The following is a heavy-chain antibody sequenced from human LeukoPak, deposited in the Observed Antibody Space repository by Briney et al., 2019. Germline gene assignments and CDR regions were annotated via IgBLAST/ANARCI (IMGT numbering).Heavy chain of an antibody. CDR1: GFTFSSYG. CDR3: ARSDKLDS. Sequence: GGSLRLSCAASGFTFSSYGMHWVRQAPGKGLEWVAIISYDGSNKYYADSVQGRFTISRDNATNTLYLQMNSLRAEDTAVYYCARSDKLDSWGQGTLVTVSS. V-gene: IGHV3-30*03. J-gene: IGHJ5*01. CDR2: ISYDGSNK.